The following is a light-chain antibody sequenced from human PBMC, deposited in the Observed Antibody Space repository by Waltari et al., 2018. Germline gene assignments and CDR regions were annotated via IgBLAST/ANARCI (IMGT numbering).Light chain of an antibody. Sequence: QSVLTQPPSASGTPGQRVTISCSGSSSNIGSNYVYWYQQLPGTAPTPLVYRNNQRPSGAPDRFSGSKSGTSASLAISGLRSEDEADYYCAAWDDSLSGSWVFGGGTKLTVL. CDR1: SSNIGSNY. V-gene: IGLV1-47*01. CDR3: AAWDDSLSGSWV. J-gene: IGLJ3*02. CDR2: RNN.